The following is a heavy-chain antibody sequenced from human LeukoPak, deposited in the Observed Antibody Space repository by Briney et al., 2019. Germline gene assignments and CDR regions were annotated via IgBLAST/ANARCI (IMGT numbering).Heavy chain of an antibody. Sequence: ASVKVSCKTSGYTFKGYYIHWVRQAPGQGLEWMGWMNPNSGGTNYAQKFQGRVTMTRDTSISTAYMELSSLRSDDTAVYYCARGANLIVLVTDDAFDIWGQGTMVTVSS. CDR3: ARGANLIVLVTDDAFDI. J-gene: IGHJ3*02. V-gene: IGHV1-2*02. CDR1: GYTFKGYY. CDR2: MNPNSGGT. D-gene: IGHD3-22*01.